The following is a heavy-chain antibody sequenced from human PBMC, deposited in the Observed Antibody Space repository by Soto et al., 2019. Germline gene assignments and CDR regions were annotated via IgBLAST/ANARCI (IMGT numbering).Heavy chain of an antibody. CDR1: GVSFSGYY. CDR3: ARGFSRRYRSSAGQTFDY. D-gene: IGHD6-6*01. V-gene: IGHV4-34*01. CDR2: IDHSGST. Sequence: KTWETLSLTCAVYGVSFSGYYWSWIRQPPGKGLEWIGEIDHSGSTNYKPSVNSPVTISVDTTKKQFSMKLTSVNAADTAVYYCARGFSRRYRSSAGQTFDYWGQGTLGTVSS. J-gene: IGHJ4*02.